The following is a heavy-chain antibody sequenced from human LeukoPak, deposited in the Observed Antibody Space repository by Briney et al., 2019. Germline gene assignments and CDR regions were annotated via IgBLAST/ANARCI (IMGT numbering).Heavy chain of an antibody. Sequence: GGSLRLSCAASGFTFSSYWMHWVRQVPGKGLVWVSRINIDGSTTTYADSVKGRFTISRDNAKNTLYLQMNSLRAEDTALYYCARVGGPGWYGYWGQGTLVTDSS. V-gene: IGHV3-74*03. CDR1: GFTFSSYW. J-gene: IGHJ4*02. CDR2: INIDGSTT. D-gene: IGHD6-19*01. CDR3: ARVGGPGWYGY.